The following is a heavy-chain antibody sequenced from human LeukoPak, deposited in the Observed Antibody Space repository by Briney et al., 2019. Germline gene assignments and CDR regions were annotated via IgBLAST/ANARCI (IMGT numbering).Heavy chain of an antibody. CDR1: GFTFSSYG. D-gene: IGHD3-9*01. Sequence: PGRSLRLSCAASGFTFSSYGMHWVRQAPGKGLEWVAVISYDGSNKYYADSVKGRFTISRDNSKNTLYLQMNSLRAEDTAVYYCAKLGDFDWLLREFDYWGQGTLVTVSS. CDR3: AKLGDFDWLLREFDY. J-gene: IGHJ4*02. CDR2: ISYDGSNK. V-gene: IGHV3-30*18.